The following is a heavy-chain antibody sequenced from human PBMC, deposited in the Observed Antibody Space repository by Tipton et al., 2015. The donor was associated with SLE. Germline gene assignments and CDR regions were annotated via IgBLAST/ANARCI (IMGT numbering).Heavy chain of an antibody. Sequence: TLSLTCTVSGGSISSGSYYWSWIRQPPGKGLEWIGEINHSGSTNYNPSLKSRVTISGDTSKNQVSLKLSSVTAADTAVYYCARDRASHRMGGIDYWGQGTLVTVSS. CDR2: INHSGST. CDR3: ARDRASHRMGGIDY. V-gene: IGHV4-30-4*08. D-gene: IGHD3-16*01. CDR1: GGSISSGSYY. J-gene: IGHJ4*02.